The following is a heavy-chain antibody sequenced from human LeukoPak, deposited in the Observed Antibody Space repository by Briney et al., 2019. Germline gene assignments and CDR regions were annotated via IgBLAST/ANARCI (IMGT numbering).Heavy chain of an antibody. CDR1: GGSISSYY. CDR2: IYYSGST. Sequence: SETLSLTCTVSGGSISSYYWSWIRQPPGKGLEWIGYIYYSGSTNYNPSLKSRVTISVDTSKNQFSLKLSSATAADTAVYYCARHLRFLEWFEWGQGTLVTVSS. D-gene: IGHD3-3*01. CDR3: ARHLRFLEWFE. J-gene: IGHJ4*02. V-gene: IGHV4-59*08.